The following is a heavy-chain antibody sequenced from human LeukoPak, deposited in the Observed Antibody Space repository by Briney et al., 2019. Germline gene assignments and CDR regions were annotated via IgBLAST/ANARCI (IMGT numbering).Heavy chain of an antibody. J-gene: IGHJ5*02. V-gene: IGHV4-59*12. Sequence: SETLSLTCTVSGGSISSYYWSWIRQPPGKGLEWIGYIYYSGSTNYNPSLKSRVTISVDTSKNQFSLKLSSVTAADTAVYYCAREATMDRGLSWFDPWGQGTLVTVSS. CDR2: IYYSGST. D-gene: IGHD3-10*01. CDR1: GGSISSYY. CDR3: AREATMDRGLSWFDP.